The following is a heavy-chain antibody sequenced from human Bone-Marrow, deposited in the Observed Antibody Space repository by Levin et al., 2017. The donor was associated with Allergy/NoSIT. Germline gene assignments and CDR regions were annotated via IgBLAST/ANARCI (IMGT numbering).Heavy chain of an antibody. Sequence: SCAASGFTFNDAWMTWVRQAPGKGLEWVGRIKSNVDGATTDFAAPVKGRFSISRDDSQNSVYLQMNSLKPEDTSVYYCMTRWREWQRMSYFDLWGQGTLVTVSS. J-gene: IGHJ4*02. D-gene: IGHD5-12*01. V-gene: IGHV3-15*01. CDR1: GFTFNDAW. CDR3: MTRWREWQRMSYFDL. CDR2: IKSNVDGATT.